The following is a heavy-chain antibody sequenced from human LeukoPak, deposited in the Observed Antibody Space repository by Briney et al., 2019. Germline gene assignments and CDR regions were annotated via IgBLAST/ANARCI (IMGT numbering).Heavy chain of an antibody. D-gene: IGHD6-6*01. CDR3: ARDHVGVAARLGYYYYGMDV. V-gene: IGHV1-2*02. Sequence: ASVKVSCKASGYTFTGYYMHWVRQAPGQGLEWMGWINPNSGGTIYAQKLQGRVTMTTDTSTSTAYMELRSLRSDDTAVYYCARDHVGVAARLGYYYYGMDVWGQGTTVTVSS. CDR1: GYTFTGYY. CDR2: INPNSGGT. J-gene: IGHJ6*02.